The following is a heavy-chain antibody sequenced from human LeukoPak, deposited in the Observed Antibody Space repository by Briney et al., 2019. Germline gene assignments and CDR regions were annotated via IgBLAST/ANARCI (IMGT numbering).Heavy chain of an antibody. D-gene: IGHD3-10*01. Sequence: GGSLRLSCAASGFTCSSYGMHWVRQAPGKGLEWVSFIRYDGTNKYYADSVKGRFTISRDNSKNTLYLQMNSLRAEDTAVYYCAKSGYYGSGSYYLPHYYYYMDVWGKGTTVTISS. CDR2: IRYDGTNK. CDR1: GFTCSSYG. V-gene: IGHV3-30*02. CDR3: AKSGYYGSGSYYLPHYYYYMDV. J-gene: IGHJ6*03.